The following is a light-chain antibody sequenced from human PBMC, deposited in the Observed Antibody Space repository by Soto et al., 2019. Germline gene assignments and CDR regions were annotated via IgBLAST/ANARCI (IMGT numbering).Light chain of an antibody. Sequence: QSALTQPPSASGSPGQSVAISCTGTSSDVGGYNYVSWYQQHPGKAPKLMIYEVNKRPSGVPDHFPGSKSGNTASLTVSGLQAEDEADYYCSSYAGSSNVFGTGTKVTVL. J-gene: IGLJ1*01. CDR3: SSYAGSSNV. CDR1: SSDVGGYNY. V-gene: IGLV2-8*01. CDR2: EVN.